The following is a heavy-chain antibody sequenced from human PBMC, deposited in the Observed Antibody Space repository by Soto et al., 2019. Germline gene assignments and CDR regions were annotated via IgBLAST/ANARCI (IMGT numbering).Heavy chain of an antibody. J-gene: IGHJ4*02. CDR2: INWDNNE. D-gene: IGHD2-21*01. Sequence: SGPTLVNPTQTLTLTCTFSGFSLSTLGTCVAWIRQPPGKALEWLALINWDNNEYYSTSLKTRLTISRDTSKNQVVLTMTNVDPVDTATYYCARVPHYSDSYYMDYWGQGTLVTVSA. CDR3: ARVPHYSDSYYMDY. CDR1: GFSLSTLGTC. V-gene: IGHV2-70*01.